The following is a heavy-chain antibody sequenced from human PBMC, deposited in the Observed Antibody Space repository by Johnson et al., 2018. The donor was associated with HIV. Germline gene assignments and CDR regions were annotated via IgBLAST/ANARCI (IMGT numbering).Heavy chain of an antibody. CDR1: GFTFSSYG. CDR2: IWYDGSNK. Sequence: QVQLVESGGGVVQPGRSLRLSCAASGFTFSSYGMHWVRQAPGKGLEWVAVIWYDGSNKYYADSVKGRFTISRDNSKNTLYLQMNSLRAEDTAVYYCARFGYRCNEVDAFDIWGQGTMVTVSS. D-gene: IGHD5-12*01. CDR3: ARFGYRCNEVDAFDI. V-gene: IGHV3-33*01. J-gene: IGHJ3*02.